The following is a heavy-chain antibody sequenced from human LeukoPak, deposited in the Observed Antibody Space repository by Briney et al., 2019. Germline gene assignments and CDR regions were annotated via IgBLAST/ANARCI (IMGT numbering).Heavy chain of an antibody. J-gene: IGHJ4*02. CDR3: SGDPGDY. CDR1: GFTFSSYW. D-gene: IGHD7-27*01. V-gene: IGHV3-7*04. Sequence: GGSLRLSCAASGFTFSSYWMSWVRQAPGKGLEWVADINQDGSETYYVDSVEGRFTISRDNAKNSLFLQMSSLRAEDTAVYFCSGDPGDYWGQGTLVTVSS. CDR2: INQDGSET.